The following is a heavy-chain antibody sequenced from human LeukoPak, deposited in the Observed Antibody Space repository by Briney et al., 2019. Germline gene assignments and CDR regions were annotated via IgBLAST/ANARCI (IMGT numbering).Heavy chain of an antibody. V-gene: IGHV4-39*07. Sequence: SETLSLTCTVSGGSFSSSSYYWGWIRQAPGKGLEWIGSIYYSGSTYYNPSLKSRVTISVDTSKNQFSLKLSSVTAADTAVYYCARERSITMIVVVITKRYFDLWGRGTLVTVSS. CDR3: ARERSITMIVVVITKRYFDL. J-gene: IGHJ2*01. D-gene: IGHD3-22*01. CDR1: GGSFSSSSYY. CDR2: IYYSGST.